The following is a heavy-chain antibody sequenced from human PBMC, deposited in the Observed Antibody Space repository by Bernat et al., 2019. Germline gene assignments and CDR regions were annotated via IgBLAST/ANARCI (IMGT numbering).Heavy chain of an antibody. D-gene: IGHD5-24*01. V-gene: IGHV3-53*04. CDR1: GFTVSSNY. J-gene: IGHJ4*02. Sequence: EVQLVESGGGLVQPGGSLRLSCAASGFTVSSNYMSWVRQAPGKGLEWVSVIHSGGSTYYADSVKGRFTISRHNSKNTLYLQMNSLRAEDTAVYYCARGQGGWLQNYYFDYWGQGTLVTVSS. CDR3: ARGQGGWLQNYYFDY. CDR2: IHSGGST.